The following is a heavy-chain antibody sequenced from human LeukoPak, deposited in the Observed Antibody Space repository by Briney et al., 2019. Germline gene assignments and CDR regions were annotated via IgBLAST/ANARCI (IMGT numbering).Heavy chain of an antibody. CDR2: ISWNSGSI. CDR3: AKDRITMLQPAAFDI. CDR1: GFTFDDYA. Sequence: PGRSLRLSCAASGFTFDDYAMHWVRQAPGKGLEWVSGISWNSGSIGYADSVKGRFTISRDNAKNSLYLQMNSLRAEDTALYYCAKDRITMLQPAAFDIWGQGTMVTVSS. V-gene: IGHV3-9*01. J-gene: IGHJ3*02. D-gene: IGHD3-10*01.